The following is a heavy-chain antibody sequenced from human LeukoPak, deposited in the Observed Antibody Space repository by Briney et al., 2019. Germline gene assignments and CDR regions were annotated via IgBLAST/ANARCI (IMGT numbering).Heavy chain of an antibody. CDR1: GFTFSSYA. J-gene: IGHJ4*02. Sequence: SGGSLRLSCAASGFTFSSYAMSWVRQAPGKGLEWVSAISGSGGSTYYADSVKGRFTISRDNSKNTLYLQMNSLRAEDTAVYYCASQIRLRFFTNYYFDYWGQGTLVTVSS. D-gene: IGHD3-3*01. CDR3: ASQIRLRFFTNYYFDY. V-gene: IGHV3-23*01. CDR2: ISGSGGST.